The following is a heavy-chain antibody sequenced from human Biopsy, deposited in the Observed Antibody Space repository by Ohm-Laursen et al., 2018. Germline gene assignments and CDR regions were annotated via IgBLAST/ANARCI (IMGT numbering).Heavy chain of an antibody. J-gene: IGHJ4*02. CDR2: IYYSGST. V-gene: IGHV4-59*01. CDR3: ARGSSYGYDFDY. D-gene: IGHD5-18*01. CDR1: DGSINSYY. Sequence: SGTLSLTCPVSDGSINSYYWNWIRQPPGKRLEWIGNIYYSGSTNFNPSLKSRVTISVDTSKNQFSLKLSSVTAADTAVYFCARGSSYGYDFDYWGQGTLVAVSS.